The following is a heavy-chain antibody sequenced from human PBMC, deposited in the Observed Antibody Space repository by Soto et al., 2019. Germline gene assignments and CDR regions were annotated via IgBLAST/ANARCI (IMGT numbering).Heavy chain of an antibody. J-gene: IGHJ6*02. D-gene: IGHD5-18*01. V-gene: IGHV3-23*01. CDR3: AKEVAYSYDSYYYYGMDV. Sequence: GGSLRLSCPASGFTFSSHAMSWVRQAPGKGLEWVSGISGSGGSTDYADSVKGRFTISRDNSKNTLHLQMNSLRADDTAVYYCAKEVAYSYDSYYYYGMDVWGQGTTVTVSS. CDR2: ISGSGGST. CDR1: GFTFSSHA.